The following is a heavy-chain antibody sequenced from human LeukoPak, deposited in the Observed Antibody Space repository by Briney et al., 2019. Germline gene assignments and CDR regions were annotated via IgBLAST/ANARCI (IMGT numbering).Heavy chain of an antibody. D-gene: IGHD6-13*01. CDR3: AKHSSSLRDYYYYGMDA. J-gene: IGHJ6*04. Sequence: QPGGSLRLSCAASGFTFSSYAMSWVRQAPGKGLEWVSAISGSGGSTYYADSVKGRFTISRDNSKNTLYLQMNSLRAEDTAVYYCAKHSSSLRDYYYYGMDAWGKGTTVTVSS. CDR1: GFTFSSYA. V-gene: IGHV3-23*01. CDR2: ISGSGGST.